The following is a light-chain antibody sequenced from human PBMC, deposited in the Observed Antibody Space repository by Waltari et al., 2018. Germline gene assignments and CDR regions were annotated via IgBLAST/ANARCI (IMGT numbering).Light chain of an antibody. CDR3: QQANSFPWT. J-gene: IGKJ1*01. Sequence: DVHMTQSPSSVSASVGDRVTISCRASQGLSTWLAWYQQKPGRAPKLLIHTSSILQRGVPSRFSGSGSVTDFTLTISSLQPEDVATYYCQQANSFPWTFGQGTRVDIK. V-gene: IGKV1-12*01. CDR2: TSS. CDR1: QGLSTW.